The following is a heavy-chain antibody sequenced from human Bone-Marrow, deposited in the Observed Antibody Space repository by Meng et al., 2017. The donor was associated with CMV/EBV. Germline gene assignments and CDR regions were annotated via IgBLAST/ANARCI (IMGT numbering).Heavy chain of an antibody. CDR2: ISSSGSTI. CDR1: GFTFSSYE. Sequence: GESLKISCAASGFTFSSYEMNWVRQAPGKGLEWVSYISSSGSTIYYADSVKGRFTISRDNAKNSLYLQMNSLRAEDTAVYYCARFYPLRFLEWLYDNWGQGTLFTVSS. V-gene: IGHV3-48*03. J-gene: IGHJ4*02. D-gene: IGHD3-3*01. CDR3: ARFYPLRFLEWLYDN.